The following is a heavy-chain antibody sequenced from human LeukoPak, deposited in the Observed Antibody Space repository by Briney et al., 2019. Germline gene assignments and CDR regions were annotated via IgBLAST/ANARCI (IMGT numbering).Heavy chain of an antibody. Sequence: GGSLRLSCAASGFTFDDYGMSWVRQAPGKGLEWVSGINWNGGSTGYADSVKGRFTISRDNAKNSLYLQMNSLRAEDTALYYCARESGSSSTTFFDYWGQGTLVTVSS. D-gene: IGHD6-6*01. J-gene: IGHJ4*02. V-gene: IGHV3-20*04. CDR3: ARESGSSSTTFFDY. CDR1: GFTFDDYG. CDR2: INWNGGST.